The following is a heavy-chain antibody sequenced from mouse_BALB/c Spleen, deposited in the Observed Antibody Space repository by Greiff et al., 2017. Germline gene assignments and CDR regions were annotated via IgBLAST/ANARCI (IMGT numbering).Heavy chain of an antibody. J-gene: IGHJ4*01. CDR2: INPSNGGT. Sequence: VKLVESGAELVKPGASVKLSCKASGYTFTSYYMYWVKQRPGQGLEWIGEINPSNGGTNFNEKFKSKATLTVDKSSSTAYMQLSSLTSEDSAVYYCTRSAYYGYLYAMDYWGQGTSVTVSS. V-gene: IGHV1S81*02. CDR1: GYTFTSYY. CDR3: TRSAYYGYLYAMDY. D-gene: IGHD1-2*01.